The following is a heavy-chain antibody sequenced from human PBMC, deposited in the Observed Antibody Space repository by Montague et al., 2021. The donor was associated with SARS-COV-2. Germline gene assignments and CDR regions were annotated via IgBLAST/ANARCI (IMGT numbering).Heavy chain of an antibody. CDR1: GGSFSGYY. CDR2: INHTGST. J-gene: IGHJ4*02. CDR3: ARGGGDRYGALDD. V-gene: IGHV4-34*01. Sequence: SETLSLTCAVYGGSFSGYYWSWIRQPPGKGLEWIGEINHTGSTNYNPSLKSRVTISVDTSKKQFSLTLTSVTAADTAVYYCARGGGDRYGALDDWGQGTLVTVSS. D-gene: IGHD5-18*01.